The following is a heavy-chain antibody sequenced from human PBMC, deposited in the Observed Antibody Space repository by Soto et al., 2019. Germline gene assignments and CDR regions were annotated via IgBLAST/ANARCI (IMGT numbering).Heavy chain of an antibody. CDR1: GDSISNYY. CDR3: ASRPIFGFPYGPFDY. D-gene: IGHD3-3*01. Sequence: SETLSLTCSVSGDSISNYYWSWIRQPPGTGLEWIGTISYSGTTYYNPSLKSRVTISVDSSKNQFSLRLNSVTAADTAVYYSASRPIFGFPYGPFDYWGQGALVTVSS. J-gene: IGHJ4*02. CDR2: ISYSGTT. V-gene: IGHV4-59*08.